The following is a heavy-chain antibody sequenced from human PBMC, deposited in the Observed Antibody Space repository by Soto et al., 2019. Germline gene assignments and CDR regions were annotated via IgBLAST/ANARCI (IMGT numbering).Heavy chain of an antibody. Sequence: VQLMESGGGVVQPGTSLRLSCTASGVTYITSVIHWVRQAPGKGLEWVAVAATDGQKKDYATSVRGRFTISRDNSKNTLFLQMDSLRGDDTAVYYCAREGYSSGWGGVLDYWGRGIMVAVSS. D-gene: IGHD2-15*01. CDR1: GVTYITSV. J-gene: IGHJ4*02. CDR3: AREGYSSGWGGVLDY. CDR2: AATDGQKK. V-gene: IGHV3-30*04.